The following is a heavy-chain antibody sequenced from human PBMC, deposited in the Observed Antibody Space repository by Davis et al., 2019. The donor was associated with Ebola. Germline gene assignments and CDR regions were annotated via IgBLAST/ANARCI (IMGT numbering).Heavy chain of an antibody. V-gene: IGHV3-53*01. CDR2: ISPDGSS. J-gene: IGHJ6*02. D-gene: IGHD3-10*01. CDR3: ARERASLVQGRFQAGNDMDV. CDR1: GFTVTHSF. Sequence: PAGSLRLSCAASGFTVTHSFMNWVRQAPGQGLEWVSLISPDGSSYYADPVKGRFTISRDNSRSTFYLQMNSLRADDTAVYYCARERASLVQGRFQAGNDMDVWGHGTTVSVSS.